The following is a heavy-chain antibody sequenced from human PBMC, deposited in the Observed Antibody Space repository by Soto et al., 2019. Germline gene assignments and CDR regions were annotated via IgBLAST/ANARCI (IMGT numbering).Heavy chain of an antibody. CDR3: AAASIDNCSGGSCYYYYYGMDV. Sequence: ASVKVSCKASGFTFTSSAVQWVRQARGQRLEWIGWIVVGSGNTNYAQKFQERVTITRDMSTSTAYMELSSLRSEDTAVYYCAAASIDNCSGGSCYYYYYGMDVWGQGTTVTVSS. D-gene: IGHD2-15*01. CDR1: GFTFTSSA. J-gene: IGHJ6*02. CDR2: IVVGSGNT. V-gene: IGHV1-58*01.